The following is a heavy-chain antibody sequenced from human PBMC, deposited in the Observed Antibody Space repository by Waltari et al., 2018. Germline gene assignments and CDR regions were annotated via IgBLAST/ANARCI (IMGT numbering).Heavy chain of an antibody. D-gene: IGHD6-6*01. J-gene: IGHJ3*02. V-gene: IGHV4-59*01. CDR3: ARDPVQDAFDI. CDR1: GGSISSYY. Sequence: QVQLQQWGAGLLKPSETLSLTCTVSGGSISSYYWSWIRQPPGKGLEWIGYIYYSGSTNYNPSLKSRVTISVDTSKNQFSLKLSSVTAADTAVYYCARDPVQDAFDIWGQGTMVTVSS. CDR2: IYYSGST.